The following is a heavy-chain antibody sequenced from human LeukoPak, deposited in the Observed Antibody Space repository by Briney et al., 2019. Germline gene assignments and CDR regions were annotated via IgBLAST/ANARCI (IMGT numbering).Heavy chain of an antibody. J-gene: IGHJ4*02. D-gene: IGHD1-1*01. CDR3: AKQTRTTTAPDY. V-gene: IGHV3-23*01. CDR2: ISGSGDNT. Sequence: GGSLRLSCAASGFSFSTYAMSWVRQAPGKGLEWVSTISGSGDNTYYADSLKGRFTISRDSSKSTLYLQMNSLRAEDTAVYYCAKQTRTTTAPDYWGQGTLVTVSS. CDR1: GFSFSTYA.